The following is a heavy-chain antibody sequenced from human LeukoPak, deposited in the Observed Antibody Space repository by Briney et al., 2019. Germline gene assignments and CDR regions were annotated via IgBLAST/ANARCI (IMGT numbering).Heavy chain of an antibody. V-gene: IGHV4-59*08. CDR3: ARHREWLVLHFDY. CDR2: IYYSGST. J-gene: IGHJ4*02. CDR1: GGSISSYY. D-gene: IGHD6-19*01. Sequence: SGPTLVKPSGTLSLTCTVSGGSISSYYWSWIRQPPGKGLEWIGYIYYSGSTNYNPSLKSRVTISVDTSKNQFSLKLSSVTAADTAVYYCARHREWLVLHFDYWGQGTLVTVSS.